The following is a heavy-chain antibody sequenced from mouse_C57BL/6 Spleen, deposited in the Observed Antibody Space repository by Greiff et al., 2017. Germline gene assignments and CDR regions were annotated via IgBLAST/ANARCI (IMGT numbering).Heavy chain of an antibody. CDR1: GYAFSSSW. Sequence: VQLQQSGPELVKPGASVKISCKASGYAFSSSWMNWVKQRPGKGLEWIGRIYPGDGDTNYNGKFKGKATLTADKSSSTAYMQLSSLTSEDSAVYFCAPYDGYYDYYAMDYRGQGTSVTVSS. D-gene: IGHD2-3*01. J-gene: IGHJ4*01. V-gene: IGHV1-82*01. CDR3: APYDGYYDYYAMDY. CDR2: IYPGDGDT.